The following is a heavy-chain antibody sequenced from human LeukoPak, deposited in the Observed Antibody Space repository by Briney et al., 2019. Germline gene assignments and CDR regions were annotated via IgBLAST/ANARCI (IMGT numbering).Heavy chain of an antibody. CDR2: TSTEGSDK. J-gene: IGHJ6*02. D-gene: IGHD2-21*02. Sequence: GGSLRLSCAASGFSFSSYPMHWVRQAPGKRLAWVAVTSTEGSDKYYADSVKGRFSISRDNSKNTLYLQINSLRAEDTAVYYCARANCGGDCYFSGYGMDVWGQGTTVTVSS. CDR3: ARANCGGDCYFSGYGMDV. CDR1: GFSFSSYP. V-gene: IGHV3-30*04.